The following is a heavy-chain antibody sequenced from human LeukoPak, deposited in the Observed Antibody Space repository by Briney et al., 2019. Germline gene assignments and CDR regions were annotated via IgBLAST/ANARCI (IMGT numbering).Heavy chain of an antibody. D-gene: IGHD5-24*01. CDR1: GGSISSYY. CDR2: IYTSGST. Sequence: PSETLSLTCTVSGGSISSYYWSWIRQPPGKGLEWIGYIYTSGSTNYNPSLKSRVTISVDTSKNQFSLKLSSVTAADTAVYCCARHGMATDYWGQGTLVTVSS. CDR3: ARHGMATDY. J-gene: IGHJ4*02. V-gene: IGHV4-4*09.